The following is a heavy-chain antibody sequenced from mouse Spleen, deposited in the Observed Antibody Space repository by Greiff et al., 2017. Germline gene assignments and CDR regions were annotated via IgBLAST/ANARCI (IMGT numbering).Heavy chain of an antibody. J-gene: IGHJ4*01. Sequence: VQLQQSGAELVKPGASVKLSCKASGYTFTSYWMHWVKQRPGQGLEWIGMIHPNSGSTNYNEKFKSKATLTVDKSSSTAYMQLSSLTSEDSAVYYCAPPYDGAMDYWGQGTSVTVSS. D-gene: IGHD2-12*01. CDR2: IHPNSGST. V-gene: IGHV1-64*01. CDR3: APPYDGAMDY. CDR1: GYTFTSYW.